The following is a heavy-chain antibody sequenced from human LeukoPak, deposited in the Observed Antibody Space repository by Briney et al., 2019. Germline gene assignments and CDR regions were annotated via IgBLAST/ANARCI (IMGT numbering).Heavy chain of an antibody. CDR2: ISSSSSTI. V-gene: IGHV3-48*01. Sequence: GGSLRLSCAASGFTFSSYSMNWVRQAPGKVLEWVSYISSSSSTIYYADSVKGRFTISRDNAKNSLYLQMNSLRAEDTAVYYCARDLPVAGTGRRVLYFDYWGQGTLVTVSS. CDR3: ARDLPVAGTGRRVLYFDY. J-gene: IGHJ4*02. D-gene: IGHD6-19*01. CDR1: GFTFSSYS.